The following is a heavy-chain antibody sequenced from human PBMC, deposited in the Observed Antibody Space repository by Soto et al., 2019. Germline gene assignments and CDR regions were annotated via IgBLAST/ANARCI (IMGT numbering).Heavy chain of an antibody. D-gene: IGHD6-25*01. J-gene: IGHJ4*02. Sequence: QVQLVQSGAEVKKPGASVKVSCKASRHTFTNSDINWVRQAPGQGLEMLGRMNPDSGHAAYAQKFQARVALTTSTSTSPLYMEMRSLGSADAAVYRCASRPYCSGGRRSDGLDNWGQGTLVTASS. CDR2: MNPDSGHA. CDR1: RHTFTNSD. V-gene: IGHV1-8*01. CDR3: ASRPYCSGGRRSDGLDN.